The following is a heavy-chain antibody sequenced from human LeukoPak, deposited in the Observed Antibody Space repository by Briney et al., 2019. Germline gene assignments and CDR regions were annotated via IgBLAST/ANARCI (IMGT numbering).Heavy chain of an antibody. CDR3: AREVRSRRVSWFDP. V-gene: IGHV3-74*01. Sequence: GGSLRLSCAAPGFTFSSYWMHWVRQAPGKGLVWVSRINSDGSSTSYADSVKGRFTISRDNAKNTLYLQMNSLRAEDTAVYYCAREVRSRRVSWFDPWGQGTLVTVSS. CDR1: GFTFSSYW. D-gene: IGHD6-13*01. J-gene: IGHJ5*02. CDR2: INSDGSST.